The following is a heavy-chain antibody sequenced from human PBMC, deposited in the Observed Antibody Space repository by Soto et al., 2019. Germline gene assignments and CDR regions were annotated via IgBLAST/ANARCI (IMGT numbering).Heavy chain of an antibody. Sequence: EVQLVESGGGLVQPGRSLRLSCAASGFTFDDYAMHWVRQAPGKGLEWVSGISWNSGSIGYADSVKGRFTISRDNAKNSLYLQMNSLRAEDTALYYCAKAGDSSGWPTPFDYWGQGTLVTVSS. CDR2: ISWNSGSI. J-gene: IGHJ4*02. CDR1: GFTFDDYA. CDR3: AKAGDSSGWPTPFDY. V-gene: IGHV3-9*01. D-gene: IGHD6-19*01.